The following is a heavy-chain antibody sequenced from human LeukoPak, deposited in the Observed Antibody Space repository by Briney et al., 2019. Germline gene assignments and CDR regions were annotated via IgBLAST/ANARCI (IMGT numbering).Heavy chain of an antibody. D-gene: IGHD1-20*01. CDR1: GGSMNNKSYY. CDR2: IYYSGKT. CDR3: AGHREDKWNEVPGWFDP. Sequence: SETLSLTCTVSGGSMNNKSYYWGWIRQPPGKGQEWIGSIYYSGKTYYHSSLKSRVTISADTSKNQFSLRLSSVTAADTAVYYCAGHREDKWNEVPGWFDPWGQGNLVKVSS. J-gene: IGHJ5*02. V-gene: IGHV4-39*01.